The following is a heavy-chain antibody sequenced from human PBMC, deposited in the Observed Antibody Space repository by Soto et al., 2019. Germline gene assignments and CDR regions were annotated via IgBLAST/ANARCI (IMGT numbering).Heavy chain of an antibody. J-gene: IGHJ4*02. CDR3: AKAPDYGDYVWTKEQYYFDY. D-gene: IGHD4-17*01. V-gene: IGHV3-30*18. Sequence: GGSLRLSCAASGFTFSSYGMHWVRQAPGKGLEWVAVISYDGSNKYYADSVKGRFTISRDNSKNTLYLQMNSLRAEDTAVYYCAKAPDYGDYVWTKEQYYFDYWGQGTLVTVSS. CDR1: GFTFSSYG. CDR2: ISYDGSNK.